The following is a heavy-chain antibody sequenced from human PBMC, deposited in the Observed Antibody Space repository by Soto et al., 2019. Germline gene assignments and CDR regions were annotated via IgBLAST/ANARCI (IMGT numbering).Heavy chain of an antibody. CDR3: ARVDIAVAGNYNWSDP. CDR2: ISAYNGNT. J-gene: IGHJ5*02. Sequence: ASVKVSCKASGYTFTSYGISWVRQAPGQGLEWMGWISAYNGNTNYAQRLQGRVTMTTDTSTSTAYMELRSLISDDTAFFYCARVDIAVAGNYNWSDPWGQEPLVTVSS. D-gene: IGHD6-19*01. CDR1: GYTFTSYG. V-gene: IGHV1-18*01.